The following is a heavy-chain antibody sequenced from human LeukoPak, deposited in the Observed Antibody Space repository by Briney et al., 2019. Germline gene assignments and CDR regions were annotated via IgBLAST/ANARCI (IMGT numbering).Heavy chain of an antibody. J-gene: IGHJ5*02. CDR3: AGYCTNGVCYTWFDP. V-gene: IGHV1-69*13. Sequence: SVKVSCKASGGTFTSYAISWVRQAPGQGLEWMGGIIPIFGTANYAQKFQGRVTITADESTSTAYMELSSLRSEDTAVYYCAGYCTNGVCYTWFDPWGQGTLVTVSS. CDR2: IIPIFGTA. D-gene: IGHD2-8*01. CDR1: GGTFTSYA.